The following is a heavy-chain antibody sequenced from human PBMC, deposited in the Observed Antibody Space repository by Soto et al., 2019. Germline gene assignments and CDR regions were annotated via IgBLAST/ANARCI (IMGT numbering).Heavy chain of an antibody. CDR1: GFTFDDYT. J-gene: IGHJ6*02. CDR3: AKGSDYVPVISYYGMDV. V-gene: IGHV3-43*01. D-gene: IGHD3-10*02. Sequence: PGGSLRLSCAASGFTFDDYTMHWVRQAPGKXLEWVSLISWDGGSTYYADSVKGRFTISRDNGKNSLYLQMNSLRTEDTALYYCAKGSDYVPVISYYGMDVWGQGTTVTVSS. CDR2: ISWDGGST.